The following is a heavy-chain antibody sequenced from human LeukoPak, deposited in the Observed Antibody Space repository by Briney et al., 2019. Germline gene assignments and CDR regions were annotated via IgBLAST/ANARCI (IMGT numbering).Heavy chain of an antibody. Sequence: PGGSLRLSCAASGFTFSNYWMSWVRQAPGKGLEWVASIKEVGSDKYYVDSVKGRFTISRDNAKNSLYLQMDSLRADDTAVYYCARDTYRFDDYWGQGTLVTVSS. J-gene: IGHJ4*02. CDR1: GFTFSNYW. V-gene: IGHV3-7*01. CDR3: ARDTYRFDDY. CDR2: IKEVGSDK.